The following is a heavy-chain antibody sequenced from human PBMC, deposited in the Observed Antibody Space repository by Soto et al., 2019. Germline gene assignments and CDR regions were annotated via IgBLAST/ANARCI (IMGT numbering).Heavy chain of an antibody. CDR2: ISPKSGGS. J-gene: IGHJ4*02. V-gene: IGHV1-2*02. CDR3: ARDQKQWLVRKPDY. D-gene: IGHD6-19*01. Sequence: ASVKVSCKASGYTFINYYMHWVRQAPGQGFEWMGRISPKSGGSNYAQKFQGRVSMTWDTSLSTAYMELSRLRSDDTAVYYCARDQKQWLVRKPDYWGQGTLVTVSS. CDR1: GYTFINYY.